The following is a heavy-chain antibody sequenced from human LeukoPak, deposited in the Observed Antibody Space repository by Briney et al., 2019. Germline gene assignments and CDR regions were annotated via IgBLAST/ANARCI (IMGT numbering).Heavy chain of an antibody. CDR1: GYTFTGYY. D-gene: IGHD1-26*01. V-gene: IGHV1-2*02. J-gene: IGHJ4*02. CDR2: INPNSGGT. Sequence: GASVKVSCKASGYTFTGYYMHWVRQAPGQGLEWMGWINPNSGGTNYAQKFQGRVTMTRDTSISTAYMELSSLRSEDTAVYYCATDRGLVGAIPFDYWGQGTLVTVSS. CDR3: ATDRGLVGAIPFDY.